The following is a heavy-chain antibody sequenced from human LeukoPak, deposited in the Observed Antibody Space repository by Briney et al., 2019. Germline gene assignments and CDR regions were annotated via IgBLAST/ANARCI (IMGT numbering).Heavy chain of an antibody. CDR1: GYTFSSYN. D-gene: IGHD3-10*01. CDR3: AQQLLWFGEPIINYGGGPFDY. Sequence: GASVKVSCKPSGYTFSSYNLNWVRQATGQGLEWMGWVNPNSGDTGYAQKFQGRVTFTRNTSISTVYMELSSLRSEDTAVYYCAQQLLWFGEPIINYGGGPFDYWGQGTLVTVSS. CDR2: VNPNSGDT. V-gene: IGHV1-8*03. J-gene: IGHJ4*02.